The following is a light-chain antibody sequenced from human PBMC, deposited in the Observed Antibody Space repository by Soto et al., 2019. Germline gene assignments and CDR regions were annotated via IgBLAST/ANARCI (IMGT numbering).Light chain of an antibody. V-gene: IGLV2-23*01. Sequence: QSVLTQPASVSGSPGQSITISCTGTSSDVGSYNLVSWYQQHPGKAPKLMIYEGSKRPSGVSNRFSGSKSGNTASLTISGLQVEDEADYYCCSYAGSSTLVFGGGTKVTAL. CDR2: EGS. CDR3: CSYAGSSTLV. J-gene: IGLJ2*01. CDR1: SSDVGSYNL.